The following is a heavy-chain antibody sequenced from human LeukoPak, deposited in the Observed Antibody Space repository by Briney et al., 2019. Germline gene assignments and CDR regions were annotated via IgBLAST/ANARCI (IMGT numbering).Heavy chain of an antibody. J-gene: IGHJ4*02. CDR2: ISGSGGNT. Sequence: PSGGSLRLSCAASGFAFSSYAMSWVRQAPGKGLEWVSSISGSGGNTYYADSVKGRFTISRDNSKNTLYMQMNSLRAEDTAVYYRAKLVTHFDYWGQGTLVTVSS. V-gene: IGHV3-23*01. CDR1: GFAFSSYA. D-gene: IGHD4-23*01. CDR3: AKLVTHFDY.